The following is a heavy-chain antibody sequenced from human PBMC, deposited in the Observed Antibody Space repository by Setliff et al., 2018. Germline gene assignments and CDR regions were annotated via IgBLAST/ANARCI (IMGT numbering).Heavy chain of an antibody. CDR2: IYYSGST. CDR1: GGSMSRYY. Sequence: PSETLSLTCTVSGGSMSRYYWGWIRQPPGKGLEWIGYIYYSGSTNYNPSLKSRVTISLDTSKNQFSLKLTSVTAADTAVYYCARVVGAKVNYMDVWGKGTMVTVSS. D-gene: IGHD1-26*01. CDR3: ARVVGAKVNYMDV. V-gene: IGHV4-59*01. J-gene: IGHJ6*04.